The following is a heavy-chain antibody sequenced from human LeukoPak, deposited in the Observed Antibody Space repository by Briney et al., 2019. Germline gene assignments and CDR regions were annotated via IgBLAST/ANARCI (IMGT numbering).Heavy chain of an antibody. CDR1: GFTVDDLA. CDR3: AKDKYEWFSPLGAFDI. Sequence: PCRSLRLSCAASGFTVDDLAMLWLPQAPGKGLEGVSGISWNSGGIGYADSVKGRFTISRDNAKNSLYLQMNNLRAEDTALYYCAKDKYEWFSPLGAFDIWGQGTMVTVSS. CDR2: ISWNSGGI. J-gene: IGHJ3*02. D-gene: IGHD3-3*01. V-gene: IGHV3-9*01.